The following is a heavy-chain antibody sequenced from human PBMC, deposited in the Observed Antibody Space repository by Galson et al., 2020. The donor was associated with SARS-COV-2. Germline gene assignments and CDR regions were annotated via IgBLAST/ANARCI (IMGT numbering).Heavy chain of an antibody. D-gene: IGHD1-26*01. CDR3: ARPEARIVGATHDAFDI. Sequence: SETLSLTCTVSGGSISSYYWSWIRQPPGKGLEWIGYIYYSGSTNYNPSLKSRVTISVDTSKNQFSLKLSSVTAADTAVYYCARPEARIVGATHDAFDIWGQGTMVTVSS. V-gene: IGHV4-59*08. CDR2: IYYSGST. CDR1: GGSISSYY. J-gene: IGHJ3*02.